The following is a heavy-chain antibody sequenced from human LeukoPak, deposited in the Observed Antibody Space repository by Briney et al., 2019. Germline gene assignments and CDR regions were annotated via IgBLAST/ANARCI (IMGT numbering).Heavy chain of an antibody. CDR2: IKQDGSEK. J-gene: IGHJ5*02. CDR1: GFTSKTYW. V-gene: IGHV3-7*04. CDR3: AGGGS. Sequence: GGSLRLSCVASGFTSKTYWLNWVRQAPGKGLEWVANIKQDGSEKYYVDSVKGRFTISTDIAKSSLCLQMNSLRAEDTAVYYCAGGGSWGQGTLVTVSS.